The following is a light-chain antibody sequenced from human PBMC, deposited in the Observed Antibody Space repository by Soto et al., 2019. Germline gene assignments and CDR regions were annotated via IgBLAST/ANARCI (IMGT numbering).Light chain of an antibody. CDR1: SSNIGAGYD. V-gene: IGLV2-14*01. CDR3: SSYTSSSTYV. CDR2: EVT. J-gene: IGLJ1*01. Sequence: QSVLTQPLSVSGAPGQRVTISCTGSSSNIGAGYDVHWYQHHPGKAPKVMIYEVTNRPSGVSNRFSGSKSGNTASLTISGLLAEDEDDYYCSSYTSSSTYVFGTGTKVTVL.